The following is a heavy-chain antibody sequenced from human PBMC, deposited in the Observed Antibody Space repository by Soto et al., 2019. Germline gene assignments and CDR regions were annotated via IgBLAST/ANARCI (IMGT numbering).Heavy chain of an antibody. V-gene: IGHV4-4*02. CDR3: ARDVGKNY. D-gene: IGHD3-10*01. Sequence: SETLSLTCAVSGGSVSSYNWWSWVRQPPGQGLEWIGEIFHSGSTNYNPSLKSRVTISVDTSKNQFSLRLSSLTAADTALYLCARDVGKNYWGQGTRVTVSS. CDR2: IFHSGST. J-gene: IGHJ4*02. CDR1: GGSVSSYNW.